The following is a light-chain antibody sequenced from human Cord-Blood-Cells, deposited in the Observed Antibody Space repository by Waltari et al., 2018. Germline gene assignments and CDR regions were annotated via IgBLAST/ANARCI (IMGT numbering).Light chain of an antibody. V-gene: IGLV2-14*03. J-gene: IGLJ3*02. Sequence: QSALTQPASVSGSPGQSITISCTGTSSDVGGSNNVSWYQQHAGIPPQLVIYDVSKWSSVFSNRCACSNAGNTASLTISGLQAEDEAYYYCSSDTSSSTWVFGGGTKLTVL. CDR2: DVS. CDR3: SSDTSSSTWV. CDR1: SSDVGGSNN.